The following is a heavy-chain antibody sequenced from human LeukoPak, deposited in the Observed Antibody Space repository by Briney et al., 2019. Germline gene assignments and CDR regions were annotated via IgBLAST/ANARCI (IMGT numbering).Heavy chain of an antibody. J-gene: IGHJ4*02. Sequence: GGSLRLSCAASGFTFSSYAMNWVRQAPGKGLEWVSFISGSGDTTYYADSVKGRFTISRDSSKNTLYLQMNSLRAEDTAVYYCAKSRGESRGASNYWGQGTLVTVTS. CDR3: AKSRGESRGASNY. D-gene: IGHD1-26*01. V-gene: IGHV3-23*01. CDR2: ISGSGDTT. CDR1: GFTFSSYA.